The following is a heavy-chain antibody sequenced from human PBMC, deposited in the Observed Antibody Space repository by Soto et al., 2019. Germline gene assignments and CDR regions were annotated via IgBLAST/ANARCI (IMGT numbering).Heavy chain of an antibody. Sequence: GGSLRLSCAASGFTFSSDSMNWVRQSPGKGLEWVSSMRSSSMYIYYADSVKGRFTISRDNAKNSLYLQIKSLRAAEKAVYYCVRWYHYDSSGYYQPTYAPDNWGQGTMDTVSS. CDR3: VRWYHYDSSGYYQPTYAPDN. V-gene: IGHV3-21*01. J-gene: IGHJ3*02. D-gene: IGHD3-22*01. CDR2: MRSSSMYI. CDR1: GFTFSSDS.